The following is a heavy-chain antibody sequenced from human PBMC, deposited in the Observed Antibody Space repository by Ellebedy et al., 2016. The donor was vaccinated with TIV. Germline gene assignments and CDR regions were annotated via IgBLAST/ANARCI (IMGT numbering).Heavy chain of an antibody. D-gene: IGHD3-10*02. Sequence: GGSLRLSCAASGFTFRSYAMNWVRQAPGKGLEWVSTIYSGDDTYYADSVKGRFFISRDNSENTLYLQMSSLKAEDTAVYYCARASFYDVDLSGWYFDFWGRGTLVTVSS. CDR2: IYSGDDT. CDR1: GFTFRSYA. CDR3: ARASFYDVDLSGWYFDF. V-gene: IGHV3-66*01. J-gene: IGHJ2*01.